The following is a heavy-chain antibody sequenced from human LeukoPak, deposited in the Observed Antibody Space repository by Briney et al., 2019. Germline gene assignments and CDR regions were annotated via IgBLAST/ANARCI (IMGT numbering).Heavy chain of an antibody. Sequence: GSSVKVSCKASGGTFSSYAISWVRQAPGQGLEWMGGIIPIFGTANYAQKFQGRVTITADESTSTAYMELSRLRSDDTAVYYCARSYYDFWSGYYTGGAFDIWGQGTMVTVSS. CDR3: ARSYYDFWSGYYTGGAFDI. V-gene: IGHV1-69*01. J-gene: IGHJ3*02. CDR1: GGTFSSYA. CDR2: IIPIFGTA. D-gene: IGHD3-3*01.